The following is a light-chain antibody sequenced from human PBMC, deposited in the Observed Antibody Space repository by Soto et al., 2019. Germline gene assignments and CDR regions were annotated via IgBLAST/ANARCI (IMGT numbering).Light chain of an antibody. CDR1: SSNIGHNY. J-gene: IGLJ2*01. CDR2: ENN. V-gene: IGLV1-51*02. CDR3: GTWDSSLSAGV. Sequence: QSVLTQPPSVSAAPGQTVTISCSGSSSNIGHNYVSWYQQLPGTAPKLLIYENNKRPSGIPDRFSGSKSGTSATLGITGLQTGDEADYYCGTWDSSLSAGVFGGGTKLTV.